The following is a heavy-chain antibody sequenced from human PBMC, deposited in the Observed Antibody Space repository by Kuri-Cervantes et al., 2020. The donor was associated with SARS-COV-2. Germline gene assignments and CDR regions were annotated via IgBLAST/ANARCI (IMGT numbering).Heavy chain of an antibody. CDR1: GFTVSSNY. CDR2: IYSGGST. J-gene: IGHJ4*02. V-gene: IGHV3-53*01. Sequence: GESLKISCAASGFTVSSNYMTWVRQAPGKGLEWVSVIYSGGSTYYADSVKGRFTISRDNSKNTLYLQMNSLRAEDTAVYYCARDGRRITIFGVVIITFDYWGQGTLVTVSS. CDR3: ARDGRRITIFGVVIITFDY. D-gene: IGHD3-3*01.